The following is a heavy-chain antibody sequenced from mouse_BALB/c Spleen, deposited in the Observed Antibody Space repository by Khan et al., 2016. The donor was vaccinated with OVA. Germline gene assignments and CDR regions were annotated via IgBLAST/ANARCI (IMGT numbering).Heavy chain of an antibody. V-gene: IGHV3-2*02. CDR2: ISYSGRT. J-gene: IGHJ2*01. Sequence: EVQLQESGPGLVKPSQSLSLTCTVTGYSITSDYAWNWIRQFPGNKLEWAGYISYSGRTSYNPSLKSRISITRDTSKNQFFLQLSSVTTEDTATYYCARSVTITTVVATDFDYWGQGTTLTVSS. CDR1: GYSITSDYA. CDR3: ARSVTITTVVATDFDY. D-gene: IGHD1-1*01.